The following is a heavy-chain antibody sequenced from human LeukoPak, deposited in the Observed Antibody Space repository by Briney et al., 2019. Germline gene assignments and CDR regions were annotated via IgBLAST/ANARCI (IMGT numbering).Heavy chain of an antibody. Sequence: GGSLRLSCAASGFTVSSNYMSWVRQAPGKGLEWVSVIYSGGSTYYADSVKGRFTISRDNSKNTLYLQMNSLRAEDTAVYYCARTSSGSTGYYYYYYMDVWGKGTTVTISS. CDR3: ARTSSGSTGYYYYYYMDV. D-gene: IGHD6-19*01. CDR1: GFTVSSNY. V-gene: IGHV3-66*01. J-gene: IGHJ6*03. CDR2: IYSGGST.